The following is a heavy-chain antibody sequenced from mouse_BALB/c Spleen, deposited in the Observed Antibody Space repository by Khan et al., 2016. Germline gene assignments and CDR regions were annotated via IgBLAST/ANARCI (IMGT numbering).Heavy chain of an antibody. V-gene: IGHV9-1*02. Sequence: QIQLVQSGPELKKPGETVKISCKASGYIFTNYAMNWVRQAPGKGLKWMGWINTYTGKPTYADDFKGRFAFSLETSASTAYLQINNLKNEDMAIYFCARGHGNPAYWGQGTLVTVST. D-gene: IGHD2-1*01. CDR3: ARGHGNPAY. CDR2: INTYTGKP. J-gene: IGHJ3*01. CDR1: GYIFTNYA.